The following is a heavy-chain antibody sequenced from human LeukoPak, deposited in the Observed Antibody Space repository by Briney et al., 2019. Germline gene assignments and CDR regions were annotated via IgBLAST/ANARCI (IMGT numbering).Heavy chain of an antibody. CDR2: INSAGST. V-gene: IGHV3-23*01. CDR3: AKDQNTVATAPFDY. J-gene: IGHJ4*02. D-gene: IGHD4-17*01. Sequence: TGGSLRLSCAASGFTFSSYAMSWVRQAPGKGLEWVSAINSAGSTYYGDSVRGRFTISRDNSKNVLHLQMNSLRAEDTALYYCAKDQNTVATAPFDYWAWEPWSPSPQ. CDR1: GFTFSSYA.